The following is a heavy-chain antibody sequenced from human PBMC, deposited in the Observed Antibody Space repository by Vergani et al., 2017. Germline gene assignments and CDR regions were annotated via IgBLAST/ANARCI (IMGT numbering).Heavy chain of an antibody. V-gene: IGHV4-39*01. CDR3: ARTESFILRYFHWAL. Sequence: QLQLQESGPGLVKPSETLSLTCTVSGGSISSSSYYWGWIRQPPGKGLEWIGNIYQSGGAYYNPSLKGRVTISVDTSKNQFSLEVTSVTAADTAIYFCARTESFILRYFHWALWGQGTLVTVSS. CDR1: GGSISSSSYY. D-gene: IGHD3-9*01. CDR2: IYQSGGA. J-gene: IGHJ4*02.